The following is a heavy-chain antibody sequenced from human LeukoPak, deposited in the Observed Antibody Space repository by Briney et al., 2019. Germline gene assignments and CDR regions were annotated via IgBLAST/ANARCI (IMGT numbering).Heavy chain of an antibody. CDR2: INPSGGST. Sequence: ASVKVSCKASGYTFTSYYMHWVRQAPGEGLEWMGIINPSGGSTSYAQKFQGRVTVTRDMSTSTVYMELSSLRSENTAVYYCARVAAEVVGVPGAIGFGWLRRDYYYMDVWGKGTTVIVSS. CDR1: GYTFTSYY. V-gene: IGHV1-46*01. CDR3: ARVAAEVVGVPGAIGFGWLRRDYYYMDV. J-gene: IGHJ6*03. D-gene: IGHD2-2*02.